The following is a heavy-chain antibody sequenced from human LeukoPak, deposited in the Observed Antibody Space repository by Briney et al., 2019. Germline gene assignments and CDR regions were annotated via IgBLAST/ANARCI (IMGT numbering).Heavy chain of an antibody. V-gene: IGHV3-66*01. Sequence: GGSLRLSCAASGFSVSSNFMSWVRQAPGKGLEWVSVIYSGGRTNYADSVKGRFTISRDNSKNTLYLQMNSLRAEDTAVYYCAKGLTVAGHFDYWGQGTLVTVSS. CDR3: AKGLTVAGHFDY. CDR1: GFSVSSNF. J-gene: IGHJ4*02. CDR2: IYSGGRT. D-gene: IGHD6-19*01.